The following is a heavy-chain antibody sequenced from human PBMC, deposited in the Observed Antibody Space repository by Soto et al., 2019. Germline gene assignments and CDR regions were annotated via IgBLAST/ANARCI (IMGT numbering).Heavy chain of an antibody. CDR2: ISAYNGNT. Sequence: QVQLVQSGAEVKKPGASVKVSCKASGYTFANHGITWVRQAPGQGLEWMGWISAYNGNTYFAQKLQGRVTMTTDASTSTAYMELRSLRSDDTAVYYCARGDYYDSTVFYYAWGRLDYWGQGALVTVSS. CDR3: ARGDYYDSTVFYYAWGRLDY. V-gene: IGHV1-18*01. J-gene: IGHJ4*02. CDR1: GYTFANHG. D-gene: IGHD3-22*01.